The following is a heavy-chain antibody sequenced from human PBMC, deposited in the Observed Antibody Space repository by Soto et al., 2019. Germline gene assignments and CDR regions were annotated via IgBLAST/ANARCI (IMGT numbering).Heavy chain of an antibody. V-gene: IGHV1-69*13. Sequence: SVKVSCKASGGTFSSYAISWVRQAPGQGLEWMGGIIPIFGTANYAQKFQGRVTITADESTSTAYMELSSLRSEDTAVYYCARDPAYYDSSAQSGYWGQGTLVTVSS. D-gene: IGHD3-22*01. CDR2: IIPIFGTA. CDR1: GGTFSSYA. J-gene: IGHJ4*02. CDR3: ARDPAYYDSSAQSGY.